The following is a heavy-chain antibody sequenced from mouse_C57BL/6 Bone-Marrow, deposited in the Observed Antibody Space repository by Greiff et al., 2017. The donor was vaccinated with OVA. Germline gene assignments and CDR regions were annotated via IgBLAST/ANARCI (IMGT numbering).Heavy chain of an antibody. CDR3: ARPNWVAWFAY. J-gene: IGHJ3*01. V-gene: IGHV5-4*01. CDR2: ISDGGSYT. CDR1: GFTFSSYA. D-gene: IGHD4-1*01. Sequence: EVQLVEPGGGLVKPGGSLKLSCAASGFTFSSYAMSWVRQTPEKRLEWVATISDGGSYTYYPDNVKGRFTISRDNAKNNLYMQMSHLKSEDTAMDYCARPNWVAWFAYWGQGTLVTVSA.